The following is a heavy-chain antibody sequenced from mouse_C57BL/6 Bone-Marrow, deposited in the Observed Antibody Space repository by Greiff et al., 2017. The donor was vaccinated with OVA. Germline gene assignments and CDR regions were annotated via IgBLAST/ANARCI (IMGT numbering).Heavy chain of an antibody. D-gene: IGHD4-1*01. CDR2: IYPGSGST. V-gene: IGHV1-55*01. J-gene: IGHJ1*03. Sequence: QVQLQQPGAELVKPGASVKMSCKASGYTFTSYWITWVKQRPGQGLEWIGDIYPGSGSTNYNEKFKSKATLTVDTSSSTAYMQLSSLTSEDSAVYYCASKSDSFWDVWYFDVWGTGTTVTVSS. CDR3: ASKSDSFWDVWYFDV. CDR1: GYTFTSYW.